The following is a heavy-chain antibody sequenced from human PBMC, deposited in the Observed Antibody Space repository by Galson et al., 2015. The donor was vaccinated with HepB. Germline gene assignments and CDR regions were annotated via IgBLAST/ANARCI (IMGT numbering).Heavy chain of an antibody. D-gene: IGHD4-23*01. CDR1: GFTFSNAW. J-gene: IGHJ3*02. V-gene: IGHV3-15*01. Sequence: SLRLSCAASGFTFSNAWMSWVRQAPGKGLEWVGRIKSKTDGGTTDYAAPVKGRFTISRDDSKNTLYLQMNSLKTEDTAVYYCTTVSPLYGGNSVVHAFDIWGQGTMVTVSS. CDR3: TTVSPLYGGNSVVHAFDI. CDR2: IKSKTDGGTT.